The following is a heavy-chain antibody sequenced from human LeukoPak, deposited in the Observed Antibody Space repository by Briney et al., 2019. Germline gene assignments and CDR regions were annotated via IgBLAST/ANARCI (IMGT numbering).Heavy chain of an antibody. Sequence: ASVKVSCKASGGTFSSYATSRVRQAPGQGLEWMGGIIPIFGTANYARKFQGRVTITTDESTSTAYMELSSLRSEDTAVYYCARSEGWDSSGWSSRAYYYYYMDVWGKGTTVTVSS. J-gene: IGHJ6*03. CDR2: IIPIFGTA. CDR3: ARSEGWDSSGWSSRAYYYYYMDV. V-gene: IGHV1-69*05. CDR1: GGTFSSYA. D-gene: IGHD6-19*01.